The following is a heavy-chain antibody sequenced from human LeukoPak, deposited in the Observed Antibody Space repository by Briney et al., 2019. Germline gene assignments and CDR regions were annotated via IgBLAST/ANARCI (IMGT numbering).Heavy chain of an antibody. Sequence: SETLSLTCGVDGGSFSGNYWTWIRQSPGKGLEWIGEINHSGTTNYNPSVKSRVTISVDTSKNQFFLKLNSVTAADTAVYYCARGRGKVARLMDYWGQGTLVTVSS. D-gene: IGHD2-15*01. CDR1: GGSFSGNY. J-gene: IGHJ4*02. V-gene: IGHV4-34*01. CDR2: INHSGTT. CDR3: ARGRGKVARLMDY.